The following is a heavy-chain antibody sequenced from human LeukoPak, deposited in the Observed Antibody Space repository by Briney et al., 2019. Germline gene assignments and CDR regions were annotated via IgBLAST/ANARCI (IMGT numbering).Heavy chain of an antibody. CDR1: GGSISSSSYY. J-gene: IGHJ2*01. CDR3: ASGARYWYLDL. CDR2: IYYRGST. V-gene: IGHV4-39*01. D-gene: IGHD3-16*01. Sequence: PSETLSLTCTVSGGSISSSSYYWGWIRQPPGKGLEWIGSIYYRGSTDYDPSLKSRVTISVDTSKNQFSLKLTSVTDADTAVYYCASGARYWYLDLWGRGTLVTVSS.